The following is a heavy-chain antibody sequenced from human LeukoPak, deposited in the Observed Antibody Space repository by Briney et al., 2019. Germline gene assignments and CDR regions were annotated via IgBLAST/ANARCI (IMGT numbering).Heavy chain of an antibody. CDR2: ISGSGDNT. Sequence: PGGSLRLSCAASGFTFSSYAMSWVRQAPGKGLEWVSAISGSGDNTYYADSVKGRFTISRDNSKNSLYLQMNSLRAEDTAVYYCARFPLWFGEPRDAFDIWGQGTMVTVSS. D-gene: IGHD3-10*01. CDR1: GFTFSSYA. J-gene: IGHJ3*02. CDR3: ARFPLWFGEPRDAFDI. V-gene: IGHV3-23*01.